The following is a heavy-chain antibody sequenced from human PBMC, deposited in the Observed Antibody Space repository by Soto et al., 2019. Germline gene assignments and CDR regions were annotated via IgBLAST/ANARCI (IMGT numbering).Heavy chain of an antibody. CDR3: ARGDLVGATTDSDY. CDR2: IIPIFGTA. D-gene: IGHD1-26*01. CDR1: GGTFSSYA. J-gene: IGHJ4*02. V-gene: IGHV1-69*13. Sequence: ASVKVSCKASGGTFSSYAISWVRQAPGQGLEWMGGIIPIFGTANYAQKFQGRVTITADESTSTAYMELSSLRSEDTAVYYCARGDLVGATTDSDYWGQGTLVTVSS.